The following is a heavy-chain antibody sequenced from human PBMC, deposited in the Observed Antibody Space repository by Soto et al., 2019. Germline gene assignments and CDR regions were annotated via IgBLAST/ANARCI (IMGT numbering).Heavy chain of an antibody. CDR2: IYYSGST. Sequence: SETLSLTCTVSGGSISSYYWSWIRQPPGKGLEWIGYIYYSGSTNYNPSLKSRVTISVDTSKNQFSLKLSSVTAADTAVYYCVRTIAVAAYDDRGQGTLVTVSS. V-gene: IGHV4-59*08. CDR3: VRTIAVAAYDD. D-gene: IGHD6-19*01. CDR1: GGSISSYY. J-gene: IGHJ4*02.